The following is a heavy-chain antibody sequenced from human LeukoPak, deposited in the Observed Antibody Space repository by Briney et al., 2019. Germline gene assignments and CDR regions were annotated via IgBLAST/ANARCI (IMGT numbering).Heavy chain of an antibody. CDR2: ISYDESNK. J-gene: IGHJ3*02. Sequence: GGSLRLSCAASGFTFSSYAMHWVRQAPGKGLEWVAVISYDESNKYYADSVKGRFTISRDNSKNTLYLQMNSLRAEDTAVYYCARDGQYCSGGSCYSGAFDIWGQGTMVTVSS. CDR1: GFTFSSYA. V-gene: IGHV3-30*04. D-gene: IGHD2-15*01. CDR3: ARDGQYCSGGSCYSGAFDI.